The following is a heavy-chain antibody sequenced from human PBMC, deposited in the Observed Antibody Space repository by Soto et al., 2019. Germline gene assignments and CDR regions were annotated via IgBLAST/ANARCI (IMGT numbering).Heavy chain of an antibody. CDR2: IYYSGST. V-gene: IGHV4-39*01. D-gene: IGHD4-4*01. CDR1: GGSISSSSYY. Sequence: QLQLQESGPGLVKPSETLSLTCTVSGGSISSSSYYWGWIRQPPGKGLEWVGSIYYSGSTYYNPSLKSRVTISVDTSKNQFPRKLSCVTAEDTAVYYCARGGQRGLQQGGYFDYWGQGTLVTVSS. CDR3: ARGGQRGLQQGGYFDY. J-gene: IGHJ4*02.